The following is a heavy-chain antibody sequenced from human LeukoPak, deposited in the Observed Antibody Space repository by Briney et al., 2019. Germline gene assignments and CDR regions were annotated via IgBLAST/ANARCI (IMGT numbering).Heavy chain of an antibody. Sequence: GGSLRLSCAASGFTSSDYYMSWIRQAPGKGLEWVSYISSSSSYTNYADSVKGRFTISRDNAKNSLYLQMNSLRAEDTAVYYCARGGMGIAAAGAYLDYWGQGTLVTVSS. D-gene: IGHD6-13*01. CDR3: ARGGMGIAAAGAYLDY. CDR2: ISSSSSYT. J-gene: IGHJ4*02. V-gene: IGHV3-11*06. CDR1: GFTSSDYY.